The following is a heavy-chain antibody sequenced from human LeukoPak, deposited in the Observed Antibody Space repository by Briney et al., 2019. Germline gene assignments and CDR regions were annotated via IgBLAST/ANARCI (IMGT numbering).Heavy chain of an antibody. CDR1: GDSVSSDTSA. CDR2: TYYRSKWYN. Sequence: SQTLSLTCAISGDSVSSDTSAWNWIRQSPSRGLEWLGRTYYRSKWYNEYADSVRSGINIYPDTSKNHFSLQLISVTPEGTALYYCARDQWALNSWGQGTLVTVSS. V-gene: IGHV6-1*01. J-gene: IGHJ4*02. CDR3: ARDQWALNS. D-gene: IGHD1-26*01.